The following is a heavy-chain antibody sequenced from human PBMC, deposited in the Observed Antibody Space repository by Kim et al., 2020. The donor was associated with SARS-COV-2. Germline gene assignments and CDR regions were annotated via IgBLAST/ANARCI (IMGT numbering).Heavy chain of an antibody. J-gene: IGHJ6*02. V-gene: IGHV1-69*13. D-gene: IGHD3-10*01. Sequence: SVKVSCKASGGTFSSYEISWVRQAPGQGLEWMGGITPTFETPNYAQKFQGRVTITADESTSTVYIELSSLRSEDTAVYYCARDGAESSAFYGMDVWGQGTTVTVSS. CDR1: GGTFSSYE. CDR2: ITPTFETP. CDR3: ARDGAESSAFYGMDV.